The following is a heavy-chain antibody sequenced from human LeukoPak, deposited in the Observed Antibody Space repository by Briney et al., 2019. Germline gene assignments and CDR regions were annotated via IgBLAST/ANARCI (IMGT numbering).Heavy chain of an antibody. D-gene: IGHD2-2*01. J-gene: IGHJ4*02. Sequence: SETLSLTCAVYGGSFGGYYWSWIRQPPGKGLEWIGEINHSGSTNYNPSLKSRVTISVDTSKNQFSLKLSPVTAADTAVYYCASLPLYCSSTSCYLSYFDYWGQGTLVTVSS. CDR2: INHSGST. CDR1: GGSFGGYY. CDR3: ASLPLYCSSTSCYLSYFDY. V-gene: IGHV4-34*01.